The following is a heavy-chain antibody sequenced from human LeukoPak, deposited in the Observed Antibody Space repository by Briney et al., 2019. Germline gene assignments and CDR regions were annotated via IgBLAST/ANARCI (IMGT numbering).Heavy chain of an antibody. Sequence: SQTLSLTCTVSGGSISSGSYYWSWIRQPAGKGLEWIGRIYTSGSTNYNPSLKSRVTISVDTSKNQFSLKLSSVTAADTAVYYCAKDGEVVPAATIDYWGQGTLVTVSS. D-gene: IGHD2-2*01. J-gene: IGHJ4*02. CDR1: GGSISSGSYY. V-gene: IGHV4-61*02. CDR3: AKDGEVVPAATIDY. CDR2: IYTSGST.